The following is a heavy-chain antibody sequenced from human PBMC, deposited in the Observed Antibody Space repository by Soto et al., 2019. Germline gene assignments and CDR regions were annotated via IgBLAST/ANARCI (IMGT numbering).Heavy chain of an antibody. J-gene: IGHJ4*02. CDR1: GFTFSSYG. CDR2: IWYDGSNK. V-gene: IGHV3-33*01. Sequence: HPGGSLSLSCAASGFTFSSYGMHWVRQAPGKGLEWVAVIWYDGSNKYYAGSVKGRFTISRDNSKNTLYLQMNSLRAEDTAVYYCARDRDDSGYDSGFSFDYWGQGTLVTVSS. CDR3: ARDRDDSGYDSGFSFDY. D-gene: IGHD5-12*01.